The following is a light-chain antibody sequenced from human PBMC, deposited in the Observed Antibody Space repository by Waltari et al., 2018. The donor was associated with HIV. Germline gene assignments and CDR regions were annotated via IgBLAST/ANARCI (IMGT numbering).Light chain of an antibody. CDR1: SRDIGTYTY. Sequence: QPALTQPPSASGSPGQSVTISCTGTSRDIGTYTYVSWYQQPPGRAPNLLIYEVNKRPPGVPDRFSGSNSANTASLTVSGLQVADEADYYCSSYAGNNNYVFGTGTRVTVL. V-gene: IGLV2-8*01. CDR3: SSYAGNNNYV. J-gene: IGLJ1*01. CDR2: EVN.